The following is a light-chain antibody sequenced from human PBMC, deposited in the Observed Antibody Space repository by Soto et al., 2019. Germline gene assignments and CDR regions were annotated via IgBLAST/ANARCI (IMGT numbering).Light chain of an antibody. CDR1: QSLLHSNGYNY. CDR3: MQALQTRT. J-gene: IGKJ1*01. CDR2: LGS. V-gene: IGKV2-28*01. Sequence: EIVMTQSPLSLSVTPGEPASISCRSSQSLLHSNGYNYLDWYLQKPGQSPQLLIYLGSNRSSGVPDRFSGSGSGTDFTLKISRVEAEDVGVYYCMQALQTRTFGQGTKVDIK.